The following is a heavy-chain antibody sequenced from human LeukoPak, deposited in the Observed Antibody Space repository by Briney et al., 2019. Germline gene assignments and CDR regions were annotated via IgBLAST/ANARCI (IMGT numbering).Heavy chain of an antibody. CDR2: IDPNSGGT. CDR1: AYTFTGYY. Sequence: ASVKVSCKASAYTFTGYYTHWVRRAPGQGLEWMRWIDPNSGGTNYAQRFQGRVTMTRDTSITTAYMELSRLTSDDTAVYYCARANYGSGIRWFGPWGQGTLVTVSS. V-gene: IGHV1-2*02. J-gene: IGHJ5*02. CDR3: ARANYGSGIRWFGP. D-gene: IGHD3-10*01.